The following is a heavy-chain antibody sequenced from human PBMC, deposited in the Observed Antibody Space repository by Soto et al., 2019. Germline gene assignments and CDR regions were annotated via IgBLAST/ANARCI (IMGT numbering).Heavy chain of an antibody. CDR1: GFTFSSYS. CDR2: ISSSSSTI. D-gene: IGHD6-13*01. Sequence: EVQLAESGGGLVQPGGSLRLSCAASGFTFSSYSMNWVRQAPGKGLEWVSYISSSSSTIYYADSVKGRFTISRDNAKNSLYLQMNSLRDKATAVYYCPRDRIAAAGTDWFDPWGLGSLVTVSS. J-gene: IGHJ5*02. V-gene: IGHV3-48*02. CDR3: PRDRIAAAGTDWFDP.